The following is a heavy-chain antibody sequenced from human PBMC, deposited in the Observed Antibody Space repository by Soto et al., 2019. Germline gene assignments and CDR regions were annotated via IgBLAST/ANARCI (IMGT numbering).Heavy chain of an antibody. D-gene: IGHD5-18*01. CDR1: GFTFSNAW. J-gene: IGHJ3*02. Sequence: EVQLVESGGGLVKPGGSLRLSCAASGFTFSNAWMNWVRQAPGKGLEWVGRIKSKTDGGTTDYAAPVKGRFTISRDDSKNTLYLQMNSLKTEDTAVYYCTTDLWIQLWLPLDAFDIWGQGTMVTVSS. V-gene: IGHV3-15*07. CDR3: TTDLWIQLWLPLDAFDI. CDR2: IKSKTDGGTT.